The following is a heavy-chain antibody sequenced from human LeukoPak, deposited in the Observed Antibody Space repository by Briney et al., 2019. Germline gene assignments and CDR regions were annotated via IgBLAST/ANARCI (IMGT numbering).Heavy chain of an antibody. D-gene: IGHD6-6*01. J-gene: IGHJ4*02. CDR1: GFTFSSYW. CDR2: IKQDGSEK. CDR3: AKFSRSIEAGSGD. Sequence: QPGGSLRLSCAASGFTFSSYWMSWVRQVPGKGLEWVANIKQDGSEKSHVDSVKGRFTISRDNAKNSLYLQMSSLRAEDTAVYYCAKFSRSIEAGSGDWGQGTLVTVSS. V-gene: IGHV3-7*05.